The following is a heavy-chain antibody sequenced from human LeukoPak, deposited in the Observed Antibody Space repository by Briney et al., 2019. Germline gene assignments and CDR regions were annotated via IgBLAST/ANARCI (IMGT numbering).Heavy chain of an antibody. Sequence: GASVKVSCKASGYTFTSYGISWVRQAPGQGLEWMGWISAYNGNTNYAQKLQGRGTMTTDTSTSTAYMELRSLRSDDTAVYYCARPQTYYYDSSGYSYWGQGTLVTVSS. D-gene: IGHD3-22*01. CDR3: ARPQTYYYDSSGYSY. CDR1: GYTFTSYG. J-gene: IGHJ4*02. CDR2: ISAYNGNT. V-gene: IGHV1-18*01.